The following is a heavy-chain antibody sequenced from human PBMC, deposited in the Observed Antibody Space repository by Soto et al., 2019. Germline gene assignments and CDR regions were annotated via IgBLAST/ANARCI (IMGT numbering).Heavy chain of an antibody. J-gene: IGHJ3*01. Sequence: EVKLLESGGGLVQPGGSLRLSCAASGFIFSTYSITLVRQAPGKGLAWVAHITASGGTTNYADSVKGRFTISRDTSRNTLYLQMNSLRAEDSALYYCAKCMQAYWNCDAHHVWGQGTMVTVSS. V-gene: IGHV3-23*01. D-gene: IGHD2-8*01. CDR1: GFIFSTYS. CDR3: AKCMQAYWNCDAHHV. CDR2: ITASGGTT.